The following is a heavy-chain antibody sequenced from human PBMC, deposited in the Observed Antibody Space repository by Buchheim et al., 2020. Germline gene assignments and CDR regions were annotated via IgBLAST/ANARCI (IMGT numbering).Heavy chain of an antibody. V-gene: IGHV3-30*18. J-gene: IGHJ2*01. CDR2: ISYDGSNK. D-gene: IGHD2-15*01. Sequence: QVQLVESGGGVVQPGRSLRLSCAASGFTFSSYGMHWVRQAPGKGLEWVAVISYDGSNKYYVDSVKGRFTISRDNSKNTLYLQMNSLRSEDTSVYYCAKNPGSGQYWYFDIWGRGTL. CDR3: AKNPGSGQYWYFDI. CDR1: GFTFSSYG.